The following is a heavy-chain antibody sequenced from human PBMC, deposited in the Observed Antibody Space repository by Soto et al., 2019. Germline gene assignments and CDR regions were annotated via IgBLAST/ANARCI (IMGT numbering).Heavy chain of an antibody. J-gene: IGHJ6*02. CDR1: GFTFSSYG. Sequence: QVQLVESGGGVVQPGRSLRLSCAASGFTFSSYGMHWVRQAPGKGLEWVAVISCDGSNKYYADSVKGRFTISRDNSKNTMYLQMNSLRAEDTAVYYCAKDRGDSSGYYPFFYYYYGMDVWGQGTTVTVSS. D-gene: IGHD3-22*01. CDR2: ISCDGSNK. CDR3: AKDRGDSSGYYPFFYYYYGMDV. V-gene: IGHV3-30*18.